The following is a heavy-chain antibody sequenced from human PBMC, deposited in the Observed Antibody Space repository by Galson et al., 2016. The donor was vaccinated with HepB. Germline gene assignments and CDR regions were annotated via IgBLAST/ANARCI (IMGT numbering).Heavy chain of an antibody. Sequence: SLRLSCAASGFTFTTYWMSWVRQAPGKGPEWVSKLSPGGTEKYYVDSVKGRFTISRDNSKNSLFLEMDSLGVEDTAVYYCARARGGDCDRTSFHTEYLDPWGQGSLVPVAS. V-gene: IGHV3-7*01. D-gene: IGHD2-2*02. CDR1: GFTFTTYW. CDR3: ARARGGDCDRTSFHTEYLDP. CDR2: LSPGGTEK. J-gene: IGHJ5*02.